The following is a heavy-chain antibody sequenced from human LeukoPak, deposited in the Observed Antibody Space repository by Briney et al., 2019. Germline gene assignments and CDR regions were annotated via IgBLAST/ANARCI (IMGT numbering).Heavy chain of an antibody. V-gene: IGHV1-58*01. Sequence: TSVKVSCKASGFTFTSSAVQWVRQARGQRLEWIGWIVVGSGNTNYAQRFQERVTITRDMSTSTAYMELSSLRSEDTAVYYCAAVVDSSGYYIRFDYWGQGTLVTVSS. CDR3: AAVVDSSGYYIRFDY. CDR1: GFTFTSSA. J-gene: IGHJ4*02. CDR2: IVVGSGNT. D-gene: IGHD3-22*01.